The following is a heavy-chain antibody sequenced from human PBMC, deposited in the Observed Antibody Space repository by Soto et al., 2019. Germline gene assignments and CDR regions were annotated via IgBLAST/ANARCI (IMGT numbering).Heavy chain of an antibody. CDR2: ISAYNGNT. V-gene: IGHV1-18*04. Sequence: ASVKVSCKASGYIFYTFDIHWVRQAPGQGLEWMGWISAYNGNTNYAQKLQGRVTMTTDTSTSTAYMELRSLRSDDTAVYYCARDAAVGLFDYWGQGTLVTVSS. CDR1: GYIFYTFD. D-gene: IGHD1-26*01. J-gene: IGHJ4*02. CDR3: ARDAAVGLFDY.